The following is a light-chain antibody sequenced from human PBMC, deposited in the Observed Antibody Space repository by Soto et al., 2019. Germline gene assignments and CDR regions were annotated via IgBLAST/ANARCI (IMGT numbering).Light chain of an antibody. V-gene: IGLV1-44*01. CDR1: YSNIGSNT. J-gene: IGLJ2*01. CDR2: SNT. CDR3: AAWADSMNGPV. Sequence: QSVLTQPPSASGTPGQRVTISCSGSYSNIGSNTVHWYQQLPGTAPKLLIYSNTERPSGVPARFSGSKSGTSASLAISGLQSEDEADYYCAAWADSMNGPVFGVGTKLTVL.